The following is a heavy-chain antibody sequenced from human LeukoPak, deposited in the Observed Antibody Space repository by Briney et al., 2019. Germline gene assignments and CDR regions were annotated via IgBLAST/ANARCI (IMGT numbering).Heavy chain of an antibody. V-gene: IGHV4-39*01. Sequence: SETLSLTCTVSGGSISSRIYSWVWIRQPPGKGLEWIGSIYYSGSTYYNQSLKSRVTLSVDTSKKQFSLKLNSVTAADTAVYYCARSPLLLYVTGLYYFDYWGQGTLVTVSS. D-gene: IGHD2-15*01. CDR2: IYYSGST. CDR3: ARSPLLLYVTGLYYFDY. CDR1: GGSISSRIYS. J-gene: IGHJ4*02.